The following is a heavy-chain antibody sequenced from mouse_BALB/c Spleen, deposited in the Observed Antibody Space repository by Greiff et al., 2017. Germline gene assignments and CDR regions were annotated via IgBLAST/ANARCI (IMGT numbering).Heavy chain of an antibody. CDR2: IYPSDSYT. J-gene: IGHJ4*01. D-gene: IGHD2-1*01. CDR3: TRYGNYPYAMDY. CDR1: GYTFTSYW. Sequence: QVHVKQPGAELVRPGASVKLSCKASGYTFTSYWINWVKQRPGQGLEWIGNIYPSDSYTNYNQKFKDKATLTVDKSSSTAYMQLSSPTSEDSAVYYCTRYGNYPYAMDYWGQGTSVTVSS. V-gene: IGHV1-69*02.